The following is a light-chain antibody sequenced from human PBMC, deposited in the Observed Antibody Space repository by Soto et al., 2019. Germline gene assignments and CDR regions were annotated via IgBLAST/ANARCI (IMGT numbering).Light chain of an antibody. Sequence: DIQMTQSPSTLSASVGDRVTITCRASQSISIWLAWYQQKPGKAPKLLIYRASSLEIGIPSRFSGSASGTEFTLTNSSLQPDDFATYYCQQYNTYAWTFGQGTKVEIK. CDR1: QSISIW. J-gene: IGKJ1*01. CDR2: RAS. CDR3: QQYNTYAWT. V-gene: IGKV1-5*03.